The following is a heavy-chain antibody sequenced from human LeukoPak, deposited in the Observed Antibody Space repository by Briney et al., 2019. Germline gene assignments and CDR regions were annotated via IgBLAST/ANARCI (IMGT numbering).Heavy chain of an antibody. Sequence: GGSLRLSCAASGFTFSRSWMSWVRQAPGKGLEWVANMNQDGSEKNYVDSVKGRFTISRDNGKNSLYLQMSSLRAEDTAVYYCARGPHIVLVTALDYWGQGTLVTVSP. CDR3: ARGPHIVLVTALDY. V-gene: IGHV3-7*01. J-gene: IGHJ4*02. CDR1: GFTFSRSW. D-gene: IGHD2-21*02. CDR2: MNQDGSEK.